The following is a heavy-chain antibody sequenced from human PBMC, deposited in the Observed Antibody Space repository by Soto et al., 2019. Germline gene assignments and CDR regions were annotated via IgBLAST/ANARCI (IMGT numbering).Heavy chain of an antibody. V-gene: IGHV3-30*18. J-gene: IGHJ4*02. CDR3: AKDPGGQAVALDY. CDR1: GFTFSSYG. D-gene: IGHD6-19*01. Sequence: QVQRVESGGGVVQPGRSLRLSCAASGFTFSSYGMHWVRQAPGKGLEWVAVISYDGSNKYYADSVKGRFTISRDNSKNTLYLQMNSLRAEDTAVYYCAKDPGGQAVALDYWGQGTLVTVS. CDR2: ISYDGSNK.